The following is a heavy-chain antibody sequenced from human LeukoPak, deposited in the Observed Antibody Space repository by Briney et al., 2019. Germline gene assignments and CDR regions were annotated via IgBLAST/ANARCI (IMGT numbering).Heavy chain of an antibody. D-gene: IGHD4-17*01. Sequence: ASVKVSCKASGYTFTSYAMHWVRQTPGQRLEWMGWINAGNGNTKYSQKFQGRVTITRDTSASTAYMELSSLRSEDTAVYYCAIGGLGGQLYGDYVRPFGYWGQGTLVTVSS. CDR1: GYTFTSYA. V-gene: IGHV1-3*01. J-gene: IGHJ4*02. CDR2: INAGNGNT. CDR3: AIGGLGGQLYGDYVRPFGY.